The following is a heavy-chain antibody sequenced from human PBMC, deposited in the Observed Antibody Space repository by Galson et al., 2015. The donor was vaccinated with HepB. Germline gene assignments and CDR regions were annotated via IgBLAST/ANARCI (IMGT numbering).Heavy chain of an antibody. CDR1: GFSLSTSGMC. Sequence: PALVKPTQTLTLTCTFSGFSLSTSGMCVSWLRQPPGKALEWLARIDWDDDKYYSTSLKTRFTISKDTSKNQVVLTMTNMDPVDTTTYYCARSLMTTVTTDPYYYGMDVWGQGTTVTVSS. V-gene: IGHV2-70*11. CDR2: IDWDDDK. D-gene: IGHD4-17*01. J-gene: IGHJ6*02. CDR3: ARSLMTTVTTDPYYYGMDV.